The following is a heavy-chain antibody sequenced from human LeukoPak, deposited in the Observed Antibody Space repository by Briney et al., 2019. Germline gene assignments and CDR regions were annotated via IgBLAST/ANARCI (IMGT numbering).Heavy chain of an antibody. J-gene: IGHJ4*02. D-gene: IGHD5-24*01. Sequence: RASETLSLTCAVYGGSFSGYYWSWIRQPPGKGLEWIGEINHSGSTNYNPSLKSRVTISVDTSKNQFSLKLSSVTAADTAVYYCARHKRDGYNAIMLDYWGQGTLVTVSS. V-gene: IGHV4-34*01. CDR1: GGSFSGYY. CDR3: ARHKRDGYNAIMLDY. CDR2: INHSGST.